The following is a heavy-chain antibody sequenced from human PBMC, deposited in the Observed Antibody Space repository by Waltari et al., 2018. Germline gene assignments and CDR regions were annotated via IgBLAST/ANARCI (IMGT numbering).Heavy chain of an antibody. CDR1: GGSISSPY. J-gene: IGHJ6*03. CDR3: ATFPPKGVRGPVRYYYMDV. CDR2: IYYSGST. D-gene: IGHD3-10*01. Sequence: QVQLQESGPGLVKPSETLSLTCPVSGGSISSPYWSWIRQPPGKGLEWIGYIYYSGSTNYNPSLKSRVTISVDTSKNQFSLKLSSVTTADTAVYYCATFPPKGVRGPVRYYYMDVWGKGTTVTVSS. V-gene: IGHV4-59*11.